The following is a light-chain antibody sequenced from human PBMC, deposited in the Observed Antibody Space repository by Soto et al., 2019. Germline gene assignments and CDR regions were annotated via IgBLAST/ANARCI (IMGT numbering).Light chain of an antibody. Sequence: QSALTQPASVSGSPGQSITISCTGTSSDVGTYNLVSWYQHHPGKAPKLIIYEASKRPSGVPNRFSGSKSGNTASLTISGLHAEDEADYYCCSYGRSVVFGGGTKLTVL. J-gene: IGLJ2*01. V-gene: IGLV2-23*01. CDR1: SSDVGTYNL. CDR2: EAS. CDR3: CSYGRSVV.